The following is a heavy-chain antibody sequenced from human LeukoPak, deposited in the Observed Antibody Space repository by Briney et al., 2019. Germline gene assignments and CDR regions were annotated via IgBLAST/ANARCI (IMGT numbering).Heavy chain of an antibody. D-gene: IGHD3-10*01. Sequence: GGSLRLSCAASGFTFTNYAMGWVRQAPGKGLEWVSGISGSADSTYYADSAKGRFTISRDNSKNTVYLQMNSLRAEDTAIYYCAKAGGSGNHYNYFDYWGQGTLVTVSS. CDR3: AKAGGSGNHYNYFDY. V-gene: IGHV3-23*01. J-gene: IGHJ4*02. CDR1: GFTFTNYA. CDR2: ISGSADST.